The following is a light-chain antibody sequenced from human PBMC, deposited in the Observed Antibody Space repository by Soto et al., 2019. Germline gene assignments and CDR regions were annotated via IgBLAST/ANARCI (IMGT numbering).Light chain of an antibody. J-gene: IGKJ2*01. V-gene: IGKV1-9*01. Sequence: IQLTQSPSSLSAAVGDRVTITCRASQDISLYSASYQQKPGKAPKLLIYVASTLQSGVPSRFSGSGSGTDFTLTISSLQPDDFATYYCQQLNSRPYTFGQGTQLEIK. CDR1: QDISLY. CDR2: VAS. CDR3: QQLNSRPYT.